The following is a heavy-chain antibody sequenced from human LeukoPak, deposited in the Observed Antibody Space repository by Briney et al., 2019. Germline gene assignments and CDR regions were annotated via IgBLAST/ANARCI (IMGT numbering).Heavy chain of an antibody. CDR2: IDARSGIV. Sequence: GSLRLSCAASGFTFTMFGMNWVRQAPGKGLEWVSYIDARSGIVYYADSVQGRFTISRDDAKDSVFLQMNSLGVDDTAVYYCARTYDFGRGPPGDAFDNWGQGTLVTVPS. CDR1: GFTFTMFG. V-gene: IGHV3-48*01. CDR3: ARTYDFGRGPPGDAFDN. D-gene: IGHD3-3*01. J-gene: IGHJ3*02.